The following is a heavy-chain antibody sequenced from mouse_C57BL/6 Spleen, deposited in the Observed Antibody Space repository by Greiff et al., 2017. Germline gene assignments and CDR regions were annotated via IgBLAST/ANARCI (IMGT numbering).Heavy chain of an antibody. CDR1: GFTFSDYY. V-gene: IGHV5-16*01. CDR3: GRDYGTAYFDY. CDR2: INYDGSST. Sequence: EVKLMESEGGLVQPGSSMKLSCTASGFTFSDYYMAWVRQVPEKGLEWVANINYDGSSTYYLDSLKSRFIISRDNATNILYLQMSSLKSEDTATDYCGRDYGTAYFDYWGQGTTLTVSS. D-gene: IGHD1-1*01. J-gene: IGHJ2*01.